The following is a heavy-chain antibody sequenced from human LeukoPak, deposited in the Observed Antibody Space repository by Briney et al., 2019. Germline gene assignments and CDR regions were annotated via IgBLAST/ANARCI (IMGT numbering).Heavy chain of an antibody. Sequence: SETLSLTCTVSGGSISSSSYYWGWIRQPPGKGLEWIGSIYYSGSTYYNPSLKSRVTISVDTSKNQFPLKLSSVTAADTAVYYCARMVVDLNFDYWGQGTLVTVSS. CDR1: GGSISSSSYY. V-gene: IGHV4-39*01. D-gene: IGHD2-15*01. J-gene: IGHJ4*02. CDR2: IYYSGST. CDR3: ARMVVDLNFDY.